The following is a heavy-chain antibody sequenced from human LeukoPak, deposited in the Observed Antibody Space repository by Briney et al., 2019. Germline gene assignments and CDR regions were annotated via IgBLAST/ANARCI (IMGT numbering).Heavy chain of an antibody. D-gene: IGHD2-15*01. Sequence: GRSLRLSCAASGFIFSSYAMSWVRQAPGKGLEWVSGISSSGYNAYHADSLKGRFTISRDHSKNTLYLLMNSLRAEDTAVYYCAKDTGTSRNYIALVAATHFWGQGTLLTVSS. J-gene: IGHJ4*02. CDR1: GFIFSSYA. CDR2: ISSSGYNA. V-gene: IGHV3-23*01. CDR3: AKDTGTSRNYIALVAATHF.